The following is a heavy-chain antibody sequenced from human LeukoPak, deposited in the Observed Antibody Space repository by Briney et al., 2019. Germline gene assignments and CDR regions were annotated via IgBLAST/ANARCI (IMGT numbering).Heavy chain of an antibody. D-gene: IGHD6-19*01. CDR1: GFTFSSYT. V-gene: IGHV3-64*01. CDR3: ARSSSSGEAIYYYYYMDV. Sequence: PGGSLRLSCAASGFTFSSYTMHWVRQAPGKGLEYVSSIVSSGGSTYYANSVKGRFTISRDNSKNTLFLQMGSLRAEDMAVYYCARSSSSGEAIYYYYYMDVWGKGTTVTISS. CDR2: IVSSGGST. J-gene: IGHJ6*03.